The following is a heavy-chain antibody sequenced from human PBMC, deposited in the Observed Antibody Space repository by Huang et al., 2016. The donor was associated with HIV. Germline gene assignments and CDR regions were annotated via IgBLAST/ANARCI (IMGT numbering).Heavy chain of an antibody. CDR2: VNHGGST. V-gene: IGHV4-34*01. CDR1: GGSLHGYY. D-gene: IGHD6-19*01. J-gene: IGHJ2*01. CDR3: ATSRSGSGWFLDI. Sequence: QVQLYQWGAGPLRPSETLSLTCGVSGGSLHGYYWNWLRQSPGGGLEWIGEVNHGGSTKYNTSLKSRVTISVDTSKIQFSLNLTSVTATDTADYYCATSRSGSGWFLDIWGRGTLVSVS.